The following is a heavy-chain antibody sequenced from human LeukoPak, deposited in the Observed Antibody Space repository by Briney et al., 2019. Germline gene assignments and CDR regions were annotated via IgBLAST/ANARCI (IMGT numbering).Heavy chain of an antibody. V-gene: IGHV4-34*01. Sequence: SETLSLTCAVYGGSFSGYYWSWIRQPPGKGLEWIGEINHSGSTNYNRSLKSRVTISVDTSKNQFSLKLSSVTAADTAVYYCASSKYNWNWRYNWFDPWGQGTLVTVSS. CDR3: ASSKYNWNWRYNWFDP. CDR1: GGSFSGYY. J-gene: IGHJ5*02. CDR2: INHSGST. D-gene: IGHD1-7*01.